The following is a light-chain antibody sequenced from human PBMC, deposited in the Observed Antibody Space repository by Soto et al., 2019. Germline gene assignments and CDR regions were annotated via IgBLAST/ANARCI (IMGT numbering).Light chain of an antibody. CDR2: EVS. CDR1: SSDVGGYNY. J-gene: IGLJ2*01. CDR3: SSHAGSNNLV. Sequence: QSVLTQPPSASGSPGQSVTISCTGTSSDVGGYNYVSWYQQHPGKAPKLMIYEVSKRPSGVPDRFSGSKSGNTASLTVSGLQAEDEADDYCSSHAGSNNLVFGGGTKLTVL. V-gene: IGLV2-8*01.